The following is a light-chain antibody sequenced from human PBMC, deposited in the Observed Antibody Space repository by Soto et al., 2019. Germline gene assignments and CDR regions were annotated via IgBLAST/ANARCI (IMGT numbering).Light chain of an antibody. CDR3: QQYRRSPNT. Sequence: MVLTQSPATLSLSPGESATLSCRAGQRVSSSYLAWYQQKPGQAPRLLIYGASSRATCIPDRFSGSGSGTDFTHTISRLEPDDFGVYFCQQYRRSPNTFGQGTKLEIK. V-gene: IGKV3-20*01. CDR2: GAS. J-gene: IGKJ2*01. CDR1: QRVSSSY.